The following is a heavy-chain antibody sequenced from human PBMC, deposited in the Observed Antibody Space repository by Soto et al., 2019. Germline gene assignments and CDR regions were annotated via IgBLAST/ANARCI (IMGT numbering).Heavy chain of an antibody. CDR3: AKGEVVAVYYYSTMDV. CDR2: IYPGDSDT. CDR1: GYSFTSYW. D-gene: IGHD2-2*01. Sequence: GESLKISCKGSGYSFTSYWIGWVRQMPGKGLEWMGIIYPGDSDTRYSPSFQGQVTISADKSISTAYLQWSSLRAEDTAVYYCAKGEVVAVYYYSTMDVWGQGTTVTVSS. J-gene: IGHJ6*02. V-gene: IGHV5-51*01.